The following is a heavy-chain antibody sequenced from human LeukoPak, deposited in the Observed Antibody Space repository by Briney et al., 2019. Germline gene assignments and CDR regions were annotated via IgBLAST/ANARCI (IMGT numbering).Heavy chain of an antibody. CDR2: ISYDGSNK. V-gene: IGHV3-30-3*01. Sequence: GGSLRLSCAASGFTFSSYAMHWVRQAPGKGLEWVAVISYDGSNKYYADSVKGRFTISRDNSKNTLYLQMNSLRAKDTAVYYCARADYGGPDYWGQGTLVTVSS. CDR1: GFTFSSYA. CDR3: ARADYGGPDY. J-gene: IGHJ4*02. D-gene: IGHD4-23*01.